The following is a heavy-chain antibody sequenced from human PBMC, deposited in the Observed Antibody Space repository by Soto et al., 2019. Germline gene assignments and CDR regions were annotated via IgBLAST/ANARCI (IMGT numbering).Heavy chain of an antibody. CDR3: ARDWLRYFDWLPPYGMDV. Sequence: QVPLVESGGGVVQPGRSLRLSCAASGFTFSSYGMHWVRQAPGKGLEWVAVIWYDGSNKYYADSVKGRFTISRDNSKNTLYLQMNSLRAEDTAVYYCARDWLRYFDWLPPYGMDVWGQGTTVTVSS. J-gene: IGHJ6*02. CDR2: IWYDGSNK. D-gene: IGHD3-9*01. CDR1: GFTFSSYG. V-gene: IGHV3-33*01.